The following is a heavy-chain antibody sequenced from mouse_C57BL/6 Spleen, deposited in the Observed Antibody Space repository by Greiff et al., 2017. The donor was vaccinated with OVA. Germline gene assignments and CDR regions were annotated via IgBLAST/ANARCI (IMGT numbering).Heavy chain of an antibody. CDR3: ARWTGTGGYYFDY. CDR1: GYTFTSYW. Sequence: QVQLKQPGAELVKPGASVKLSCKASGYTFTSYWMHWVKQRPGQGLEWIGMIHPNSGSTNYNEKFKSKATLTVDKSSSTAYMQLSSLTSEDSAVYYCARWTGTGGYYFDYWGQGTTLTVSS. V-gene: IGHV1-64*01. D-gene: IGHD4-1*01. CDR2: IHPNSGST. J-gene: IGHJ2*01.